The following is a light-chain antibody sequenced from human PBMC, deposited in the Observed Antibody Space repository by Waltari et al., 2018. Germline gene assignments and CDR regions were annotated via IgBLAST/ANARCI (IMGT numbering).Light chain of an antibody. Sequence: QSVLTQPPSASGTPGQRVPIPCSGSSSKIGNNTVNWYEQLPGAAPNLVIYSDNQRPPGVPDRFSGSKSGTSASLAISGLQSEDEAEYYCAAWDDSLNAWEFGGGTKLTVL. CDR3: AAWDDSLNAWE. J-gene: IGLJ3*02. CDR2: SDN. CDR1: SSKIGNNT. V-gene: IGLV1-44*01.